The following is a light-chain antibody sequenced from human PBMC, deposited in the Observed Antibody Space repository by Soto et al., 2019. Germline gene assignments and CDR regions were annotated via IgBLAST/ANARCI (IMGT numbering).Light chain of an antibody. Sequence: QSALTQPASVSGSPGQSITISCTGTSSDIGHYDYVSWYQQHPGKAPKLMIYHVTYRPSGVSNPYSGSKSGNSASLTISGLQADDEADYYCCSLTTGHTYVFGSGTKVTVL. J-gene: IGLJ6*01. CDR3: CSLTTGHTYV. V-gene: IGLV2-14*03. CDR2: HVT. CDR1: SSDIGHYDY.